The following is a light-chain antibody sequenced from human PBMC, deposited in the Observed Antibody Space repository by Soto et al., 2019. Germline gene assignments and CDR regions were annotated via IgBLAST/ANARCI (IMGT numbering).Light chain of an antibody. V-gene: IGLV2-23*01. CDR2: EGS. Sequence: QSALTQPASVSGSPGQSITISCTGTSSDVGSYNLVSWYQQYPGKAPKLMIYEGSKRPSGVSNRFSGSKSGNTASLTISGLQAEDEADYYCCSYAGSSTWVFGGGTKVTVL. CDR3: CSYAGSSTWV. J-gene: IGLJ3*02. CDR1: SSDVGSYNL.